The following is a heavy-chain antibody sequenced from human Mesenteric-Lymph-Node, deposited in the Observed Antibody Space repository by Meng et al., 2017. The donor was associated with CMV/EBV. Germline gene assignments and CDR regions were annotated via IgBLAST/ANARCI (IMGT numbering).Heavy chain of an antibody. CDR3: ARGPYYDFWSGYLEGNYYYYGMDV. D-gene: IGHD3-3*01. CDR1: PGPLSGYF. J-gene: IGHJ6*02. CDR2: IIHTGGT. Sequence: SETLSLTCVVHPGPLSGYFWAWIRQSPGKGLEWIGEIIHTGGTNYNPSLKSRATISVDTSKNQFSLKLSSVTAADTAVYYCARGPYYDFWSGYLEGNYYYYGMDVWGQGTTVTVSS. V-gene: IGHV4-34*01.